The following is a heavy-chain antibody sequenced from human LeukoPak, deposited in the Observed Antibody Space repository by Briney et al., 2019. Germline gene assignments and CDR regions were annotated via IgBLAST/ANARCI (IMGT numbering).Heavy chain of an antibody. V-gene: IGHV1-58*02. J-gene: IGHJ6*02. Sequence: SVKVSCKASGFTFTSSAMQWVRQARGQLLEWIGWIVVGSGNTNYAQKFQERVTITRDMSTSTAYMELSSLRSEDTAVYYCAADSVYQPFYYYYGMDVRGQGTTVTVSS. CDR3: AADSVYQPFYYYYGMDV. CDR1: GFTFTSSA. D-gene: IGHD6-13*01. CDR2: IVVGSGNT.